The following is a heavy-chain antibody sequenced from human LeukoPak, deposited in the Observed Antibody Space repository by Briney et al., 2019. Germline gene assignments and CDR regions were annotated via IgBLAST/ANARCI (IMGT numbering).Heavy chain of an antibody. CDR2: ISWNSGSI. V-gene: IGHV3-9*01. J-gene: IGHJ4*02. D-gene: IGHD2-2*01. CDR1: GFTFDDYA. CDR3: AKDMTYCSSTSCPFDY. Sequence: GGSLRLSCAASGFTFDDYAMHWVRHAPGKGLEWVSGISWNSGSIGYADSVKGRFTISRDNAKNSLYLQMNSLRAEDTALYYCAKDMTYCSSTSCPFDYWGQGTLVTVSS.